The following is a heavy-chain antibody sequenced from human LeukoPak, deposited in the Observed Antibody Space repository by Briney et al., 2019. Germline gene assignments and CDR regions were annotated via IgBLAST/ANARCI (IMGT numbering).Heavy chain of an antibody. CDR1: GFTFSSYW. V-gene: IGHV3-7*01. CDR3: ARDNGYRDYYYYTDV. J-gene: IGHJ6*03. CDR2: IKQDGSEK. Sequence: GGSLRLSCAASGFTFSSYWMSWVRQAPGKGLEWVANIKQDGSEKYYVDSVKGRFTISRDNAKNSLYLQMNSLRAEDTAVYYCARDNGYRDYYYYTDVWGKGTTVTVSS. D-gene: IGHD5-24*01.